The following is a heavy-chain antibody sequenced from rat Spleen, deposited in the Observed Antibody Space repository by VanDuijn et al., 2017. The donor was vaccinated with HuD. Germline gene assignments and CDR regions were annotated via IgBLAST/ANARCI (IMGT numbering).Heavy chain of an antibody. Sequence: EVQLVESDGGLVQPGRSLKLSCAASGFTFSDYYMAWVRQAPTKGLEWVATISYDGTSTNYRDSVKGRFTISRDNAKSTLYLQMNSLRSEDTATYYCAAHGVLLGDFWGPGTMVTVSS. CDR2: ISYDGTST. CDR3: AAHGVLLGDF. J-gene: IGHJ1*01. V-gene: IGHV5-29*01. D-gene: IGHD1-6*01. CDR1: GFTFSDYY.